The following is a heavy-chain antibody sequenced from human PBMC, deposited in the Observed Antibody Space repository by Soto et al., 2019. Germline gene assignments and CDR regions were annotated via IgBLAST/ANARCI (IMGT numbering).Heavy chain of an antibody. J-gene: IGHJ4*02. CDR3: AKVRDTSMDMNFES. CDR2: LDNSDGRT. CDR1: GFTFSRYA. V-gene: IGHV3-23*01. D-gene: IGHD5-18*01. Sequence: PGGSLSLSCTAFGFTFSRYAMNWVRQAPGEGLVGVSTLDNSDGRTYYTDSLKGRFTISRDNSRNTLFLQMDSLRPEDTAVYYCAKVRDTSMDMNFESWGRGTLVTSPQ.